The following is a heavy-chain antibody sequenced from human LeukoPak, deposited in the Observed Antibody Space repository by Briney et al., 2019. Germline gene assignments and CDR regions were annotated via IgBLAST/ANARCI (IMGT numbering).Heavy chain of an antibody. V-gene: IGHV4-34*01. D-gene: IGHD4-23*01. CDR1: GGSFSGYY. J-gene: IGHJ4*02. CDR3: AREDRRDYGGIEPYFDY. Sequence: SETLSLTCAVYGGSFSGYYWSWIRQPPGKGLEWIGEINHRGSTNYNPSLKSRVTVSLDTSKNQFSLKLSSVTAADTAVHYCAREDRRDYGGIEPYFDYWGQGTLVTVSS. CDR2: INHRGST.